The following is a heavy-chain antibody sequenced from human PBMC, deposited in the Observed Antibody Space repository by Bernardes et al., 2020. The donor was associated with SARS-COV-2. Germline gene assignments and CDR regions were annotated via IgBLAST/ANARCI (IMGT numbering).Heavy chain of an antibody. Sequence: GGSLRLSCAASGFTFSSYAMSWVRQAPGKGLEWVSAISGSGGSTYYADSVKGRFTISRDNSKNTLYLQMNSLRAEDTAVYYCASLLLRLGELSLYGDYWGQGTLVTVYS. CDR2: ISGSGGST. V-gene: IGHV3-23*01. J-gene: IGHJ4*02. D-gene: IGHD3-16*02. CDR1: GFTFSSYA. CDR3: ASLLLRLGELSLYGDY.